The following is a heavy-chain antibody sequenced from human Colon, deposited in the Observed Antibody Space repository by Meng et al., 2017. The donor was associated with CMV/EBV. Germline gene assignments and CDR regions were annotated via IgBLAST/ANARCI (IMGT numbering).Heavy chain of an antibody. J-gene: IGHJ1*01. CDR2: IYSNGRI. CDR3: GRAGARGVPIDV. CDR1: GGSISGHY. D-gene: IGHD3-10*01. V-gene: IGHV4-4*07. Sequence: VQLTESGPGLVKPSETLSLTCTVSGGSISGHYWTWIRRPAGEGLQWLGRIYSNGRIDENYSLRSRVTISVDTSKNQLSLRLTSVTAADTAVYYCGRAGARGVPIDVWGRGTLVTVSS.